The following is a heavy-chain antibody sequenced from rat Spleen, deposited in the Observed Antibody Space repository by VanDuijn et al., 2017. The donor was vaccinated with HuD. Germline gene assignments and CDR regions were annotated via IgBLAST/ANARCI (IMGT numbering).Heavy chain of an antibody. V-gene: IGHV3-3*01. J-gene: IGHJ2*01. CDR2: LNSAGST. D-gene: IGHD1-11*01. Sequence: EVQLQESGPGLVKPSQSLSLTCSVTAYSITSSYRWNWIRKFPGNKLEWMGHLNSAGSTYYNPSLKSRISIARDTSKNQFFLQLNSVTTEDTATYYCARYHTEGIGSYWGQGVMVTVSS. CDR1: AYSITSSYR. CDR3: ARYHTEGIGSY.